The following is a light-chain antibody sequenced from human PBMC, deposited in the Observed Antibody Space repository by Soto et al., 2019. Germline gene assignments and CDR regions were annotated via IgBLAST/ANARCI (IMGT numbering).Light chain of an antibody. CDR2: AVN. V-gene: IGLV2-8*01. J-gene: IGLJ1*01. CDR1: SSDVGGYQY. CDR3: ISYAGSNNYV. Sequence: QSALTQPPSASGSPGQSVTISCTGTSSDVGGYQYVSWYQQYPGKAPKLMIYAVNKGPSGVPDRFSGSRSGNTASLTVSGLQAEDEADYYCISYAGSNNYVFGTGTKVTVL.